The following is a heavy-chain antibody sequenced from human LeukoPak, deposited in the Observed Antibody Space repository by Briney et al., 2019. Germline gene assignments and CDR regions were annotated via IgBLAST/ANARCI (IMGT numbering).Heavy chain of an antibody. CDR1: RFTFSNYA. CDR2: ISNDGSNN. V-gene: IGHV3-30-3*01. D-gene: IGHD5-12*01. CDR3: GRDRRIGLRFADAFDI. J-gene: IGHJ3*02. Sequence: QPGGSLRLSCAASRFTFSNYAMHWDRRAPGKGLEWVVVISNDGSNNYYADSVKGRFTISRDNSKSTLYLQMNSLRAEDTAVYYCGRDRRIGLRFADAFDIWGQGTMVTVSS.